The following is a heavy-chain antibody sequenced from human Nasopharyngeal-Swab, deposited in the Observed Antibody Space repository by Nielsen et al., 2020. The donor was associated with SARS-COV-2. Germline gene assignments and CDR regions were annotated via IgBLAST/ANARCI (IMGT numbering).Heavy chain of an antibody. Sequence: ASVKVSCKASGYTFSDYYIHWVRQAPGQGLEWMGIINPSGGSTSYAQKFQGRVTMTRDTSTSTVYMELSSLRSEDTAVYYCARDGDGNWYFDLWGRGTLVTVSS. CDR3: ARDGDGNWYFDL. CDR1: GYTFSDYY. V-gene: IGHV1-46*01. J-gene: IGHJ2*01. D-gene: IGHD4-17*01. CDR2: INPSGGST.